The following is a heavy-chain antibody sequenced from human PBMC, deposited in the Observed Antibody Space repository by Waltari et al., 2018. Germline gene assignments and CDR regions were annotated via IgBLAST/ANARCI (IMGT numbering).Heavy chain of an antibody. CDR1: GFTFDDYA. D-gene: IGHD3-22*01. Sequence: EVQLVESGGGLVQPGRSLRLSCAASGFTFDDYAMHWVRQAPGKGLEWVSGISWHSGSIGYADSVKGRFTISRDNAKNSLYLQMNSLRAEDTALYYCAKAEYYYDSSGYHTPGAFDIWGQGTMVTVSS. V-gene: IGHV3-9*01. CDR3: AKAEYYYDSSGYHTPGAFDI. CDR2: ISWHSGSI. J-gene: IGHJ3*02.